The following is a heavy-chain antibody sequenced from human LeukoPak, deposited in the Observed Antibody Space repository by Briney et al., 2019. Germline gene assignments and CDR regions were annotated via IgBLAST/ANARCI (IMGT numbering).Heavy chain of an antibody. J-gene: IGHJ4*02. V-gene: IGHV4-59*01. D-gene: IGHD2-21*01. Sequence: SETLSLTCTVSAGSISSYYWSWIRQPPGKGLEWIGYIYYIVSTNYNPSLKSRVPISVDTSKNQFSLKLTSVTAADTAVYYCARGIGPYYFDYWGQGTLVTVSS. CDR3: ARGIGPYYFDY. CDR2: IYYIVST. CDR1: AGSISSYY.